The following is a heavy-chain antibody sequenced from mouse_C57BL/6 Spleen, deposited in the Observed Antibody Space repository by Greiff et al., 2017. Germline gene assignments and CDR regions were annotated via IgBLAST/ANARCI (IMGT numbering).Heavy chain of an antibody. J-gene: IGHJ4*01. Sequence: VNVVESVAELAKPGASVKLSCKASGYTFTSYWMHWVKQRPGQGLEWIGYINPSSGYTKYNQKFKDKATLTADKSSSTAYMQLSSLTYEDSAVYYCAREDSNYVDYWGQGTSVTVSS. CDR1: GYTFTSYW. CDR2: INPSSGYT. D-gene: IGHD2-5*01. CDR3: AREDSNYVDY. V-gene: IGHV1-7*01.